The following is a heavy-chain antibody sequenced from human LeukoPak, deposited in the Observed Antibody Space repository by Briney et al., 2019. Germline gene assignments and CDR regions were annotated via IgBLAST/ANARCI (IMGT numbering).Heavy chain of an antibody. CDR3: AKYSGSYYYPPNWDS. J-gene: IGHJ4*02. CDR1: GFTFSSSA. Sequence: GGSLRLSCAASGFTFSSSAMSWVRQVPGKGLEWVSGISASGGSTSYADSVRGRFTISRDNSKNTLYLQMNSLRAEDTAVYFCAKYSGSYYYPPNWDSWGQGTLVTVSS. CDR2: ISASGGST. V-gene: IGHV3-23*01. D-gene: IGHD1-26*01.